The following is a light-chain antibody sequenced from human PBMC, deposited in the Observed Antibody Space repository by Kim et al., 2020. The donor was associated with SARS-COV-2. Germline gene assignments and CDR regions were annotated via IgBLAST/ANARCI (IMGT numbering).Light chain of an antibody. V-gene: IGLV3-21*01. CDR1: DIGSQS. J-gene: IGLJ1*01. Sequence: APGETASSTCGGDDIGSQSVHWYQQKPGQAPVLVIYYDRDRPSGITERISGSKSGNAATLTISRVEAGDEADYYCQVWESTSDEKVFGTGTKVTVL. CDR3: QVWESTSDEKV. CDR2: YDR.